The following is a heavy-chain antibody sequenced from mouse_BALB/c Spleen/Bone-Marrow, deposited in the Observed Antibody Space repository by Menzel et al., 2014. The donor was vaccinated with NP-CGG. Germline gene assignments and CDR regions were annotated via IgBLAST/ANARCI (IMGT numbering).Heavy chain of an antibody. J-gene: IGHJ3*01. Sequence: EVKPVESGGGLVQPGVSLKLSCAASGFDFSRFWMSWVRQAPGKGLEWIGEINPDSRTINCAPSLKDKFIISRDNAKNPLCLQMSKVRSEDTALYYCERLGYYGEFAYWSQGTLVTSSA. V-gene: IGHV4-1*02. D-gene: IGHD2-3*01. CDR1: GFDFSRFW. CDR2: INPDSRTI. CDR3: ERLGYYGEFAY.